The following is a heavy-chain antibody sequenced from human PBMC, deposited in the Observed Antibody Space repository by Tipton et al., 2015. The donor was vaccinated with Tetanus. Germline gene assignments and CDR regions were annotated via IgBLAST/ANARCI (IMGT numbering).Heavy chain of an antibody. D-gene: IGHD7-27*01. J-gene: IGHJ4*02. CDR1: GFTVSNNY. Sequence: SLRLSCAASGFTVSNNYMNWVRLAPGKGLEWVSVISGGGDTSYADSVKGRFIISTDNFKNTLYLQMDSLRAEDTAVYYCVRDAPNWGKCGYWGQGALVTVSS. CDR3: VRDAPNWGKCGY. V-gene: IGHV3-66*01. CDR2: ISGGGDT.